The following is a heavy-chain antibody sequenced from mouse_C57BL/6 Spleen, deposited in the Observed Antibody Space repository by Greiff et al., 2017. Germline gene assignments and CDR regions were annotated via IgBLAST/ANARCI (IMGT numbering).Heavy chain of an antibody. CDR3: ARGYGNYLYYYAMDY. CDR1: GYTFTSYD. J-gene: IGHJ4*01. D-gene: IGHD2-1*01. V-gene: IGHV1-85*01. CDR2: IYPRDGST. Sequence: QVQLQQSGAELVKPGASVKLSCKASGYTFTSYDINWVKQRPGQGLEWIGWIYPRDGSTKYNEKFKGKATLTVDTSSSTAYMELHSLTSEDSAVYFCARGYGNYLYYYAMDYWGQGTSVTVSS.